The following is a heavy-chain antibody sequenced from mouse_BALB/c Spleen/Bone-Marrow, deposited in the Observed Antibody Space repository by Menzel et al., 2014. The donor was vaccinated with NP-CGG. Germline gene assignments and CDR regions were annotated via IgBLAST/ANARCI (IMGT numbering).Heavy chain of an antibody. J-gene: IGHJ1*01. Sequence: VKLQESGAELMKPGASVKISCKATGYTFSSYWIEWVKQRPGHGLEWIGEILPGSGSTNYNEKFKGEATFTADTSSNTAYMQLSSLTSEDSAVYYCARRGGWLGYFDVWGAGTTVTVSS. D-gene: IGHD2-3*01. CDR2: ILPGSGST. V-gene: IGHV1-9*01. CDR3: ARRGGWLGYFDV. CDR1: GYTFSSYW.